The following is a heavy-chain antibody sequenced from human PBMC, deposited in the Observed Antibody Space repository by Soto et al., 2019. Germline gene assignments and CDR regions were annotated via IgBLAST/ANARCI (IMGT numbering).Heavy chain of an antibody. V-gene: IGHV1-18*01. D-gene: IGHD6-6*01. CDR3: ARVPAILPGYSSSSNSDYYYYYGMDV. CDR1: GYTFTIYG. J-gene: IGHJ6*02. Sequence: GASVEVSCKDSGYTFTIYGIMWVRQAPGQGLEWMGWISAYNGNTNYAQKLQGRVTMTTDTSTSTAYMELRSLRSDDTAVYYCARVPAILPGYSSSSNSDYYYYYGMDVWGQGTTVTVSS. CDR2: ISAYNGNT.